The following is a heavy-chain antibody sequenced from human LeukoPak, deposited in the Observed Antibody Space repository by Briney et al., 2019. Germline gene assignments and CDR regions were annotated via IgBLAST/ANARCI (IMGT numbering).Heavy chain of an antibody. CDR3: ARDRPGVATD. CDR1: GFTFTNYW. V-gene: IGHV3-7*01. CDR2: IKPDETEK. J-gene: IGHJ4*02. Sequence: PGGSLRLSCAASGFTFTNYWMTWVRQAPGKRLEWLADIKPDETEKYYIDSVKGRFTISRDNAKNSLDLQMNSLRAEDTAVYYCARDRPGVATDWGQGTLVTVSS. D-gene: IGHD5-12*01.